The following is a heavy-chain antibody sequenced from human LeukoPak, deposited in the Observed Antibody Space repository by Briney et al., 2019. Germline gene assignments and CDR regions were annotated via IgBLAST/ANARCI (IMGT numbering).Heavy chain of an antibody. CDR1: GGTFSSYA. CDR2: IIPIFGTA. Sequence: ASVKVSCKASGGTFSSYAISWVRQAPGQGLEWMGGIIPIFGTANYAQKFQGRVTITADESTSTAYMELSSLRSEDTAVYYCARGRYSSSWEGYWFDPWGQGTLVTVSS. V-gene: IGHV1-69*13. D-gene: IGHD6-13*01. CDR3: ARGRYSSSWEGYWFDP. J-gene: IGHJ5*02.